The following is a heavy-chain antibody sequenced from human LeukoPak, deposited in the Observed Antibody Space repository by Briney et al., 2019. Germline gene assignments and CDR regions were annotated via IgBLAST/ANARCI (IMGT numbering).Heavy chain of an antibody. CDR3: ARDSIVLMVYAMPNWFDP. V-gene: IGHV1-18*01. Sequence: ASVKVSCKASGYTFTSYGINWVRQAPGQGLEWMGWISAYNGNTNYAQKLQGRVTVTTDTSTNTVYMELKSLRSDDTAVYYCARDSIVLMVYAMPNWFDPWGQGTLVTVSS. J-gene: IGHJ5*02. D-gene: IGHD2-8*01. CDR1: GYTFTSYG. CDR2: ISAYNGNT.